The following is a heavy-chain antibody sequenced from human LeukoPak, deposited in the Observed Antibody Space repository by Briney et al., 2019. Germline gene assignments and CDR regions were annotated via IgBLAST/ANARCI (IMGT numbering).Heavy chain of an antibody. CDR2: IYYSGST. CDR3: AREGGSDYYYGMDV. D-gene: IGHD2-15*01. J-gene: IGHJ6*02. V-gene: IGHV4-59*01. CDR1: GGSISSYY. Sequence: SETLSLTCTVSGGSISSYYWSWIRQPPGKGLEWIGYIYYSGSTNYNPSLKSRVTISVGTSKNQFSLKLSSVTAADTAVYYCAREGGSDYYYGMDVWGQGTTVTVSS.